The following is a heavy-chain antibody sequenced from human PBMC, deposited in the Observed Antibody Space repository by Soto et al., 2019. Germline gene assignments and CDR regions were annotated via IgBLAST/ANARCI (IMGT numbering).Heavy chain of an antibody. CDR2: IKSKTDAETT. CDR1: GFTFNNAW. V-gene: IGHV3-15*07. Sequence: PGGSLRLSCAASGFTFNNAWMNWVRQAPGKGLEWVGRIKSKTDAETTEYAAPVKGRFIISRDDSKHTLYLQMNSLKTEDTAVYYCTTTKTAGYYYYYGMDVWGQGTTVTVSS. J-gene: IGHJ6*02. D-gene: IGHD6-13*01. CDR3: TTTKTAGYYYYYGMDV.